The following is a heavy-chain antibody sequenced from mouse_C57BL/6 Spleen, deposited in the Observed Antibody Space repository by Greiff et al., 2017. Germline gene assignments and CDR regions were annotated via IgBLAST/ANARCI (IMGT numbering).Heavy chain of an antibody. CDR3: ASYYDYDGGYWYFDV. CDR2: IWSGGST. D-gene: IGHD2-4*01. Sequence: VMLVESGPGLVQPSQSLSVTCTVSGFSLTSYGVHWVRQSPGKGLEWLGVIWSGGSTDYNAAFISRLSISKDNSKSQVFFKMNSLQADDTAIYYCASYYDYDGGYWYFDVWGTGTTVTVSS. CDR1: GFSLTSYG. J-gene: IGHJ1*03. V-gene: IGHV2-2*01.